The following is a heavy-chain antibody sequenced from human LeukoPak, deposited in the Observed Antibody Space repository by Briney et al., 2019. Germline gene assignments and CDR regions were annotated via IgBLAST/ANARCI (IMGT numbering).Heavy chain of an antibody. CDR3: ARQTGSGLFTLP. Sequence: SETLSLTCTVSGYSISSSNSYWGWIRQPPGKGLEWIGSIYYTGNTYYNASLKSRVTISIDTSKNQISLRLTSVTATDTAMYYCARQTGSGLFTLPGGQGTLVTVSS. CDR2: IYYTGNT. V-gene: IGHV4-39*01. D-gene: IGHD3/OR15-3a*01. CDR1: GYSISSSNSY. J-gene: IGHJ4*02.